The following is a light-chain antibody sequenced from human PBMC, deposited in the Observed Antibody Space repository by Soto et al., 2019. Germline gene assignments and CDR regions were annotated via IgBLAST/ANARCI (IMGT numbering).Light chain of an antibody. Sequence: EIVMTQSPSTLSVSPGERATLSCRASQSVSGNLAWYQQKPGQAPRLLFYGASTRATGIPARFSGSGSGTEFTLTISSLQSEDFAVYYCQHYTNWPLTFGQGTKVEIK. V-gene: IGKV3-15*01. CDR2: GAS. CDR1: QSVSGN. J-gene: IGKJ1*01. CDR3: QHYTNWPLT.